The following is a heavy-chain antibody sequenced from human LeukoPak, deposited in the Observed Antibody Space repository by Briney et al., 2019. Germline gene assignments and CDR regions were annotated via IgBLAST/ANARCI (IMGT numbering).Heavy chain of an antibody. D-gene: IGHD6-19*01. Sequence: GGSLRLSCAASGFTFSNAWMSWVRQAPGKGLEWVAFIRYDGSNKYYADSVKGRFTISRDNSKNTLYLQMNSLRAEDTAVYYCAKGAYSSGWYPTNFLDYWGQGTLVTVSS. V-gene: IGHV3-30*02. CDR3: AKGAYSSGWYPTNFLDY. CDR2: IRYDGSNK. J-gene: IGHJ4*02. CDR1: GFTFSNAW.